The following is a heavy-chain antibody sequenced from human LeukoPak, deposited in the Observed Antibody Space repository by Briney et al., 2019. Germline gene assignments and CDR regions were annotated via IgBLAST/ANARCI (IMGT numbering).Heavy chain of an antibody. Sequence: GGSLRLSCAASGLTFSSYGMHWVRQAPGKGLEWVAFIRYDGSNKYYADSVKGRFTISRDNSKNTLYLQMNRLRAEDTAVYYCAKDYYYDSSGFTEDYFDYWGQGTLVTVSS. CDR3: AKDYYYDSSGFTEDYFDY. CDR1: GLTFSSYG. V-gene: IGHV3-30*02. CDR2: IRYDGSNK. D-gene: IGHD3-22*01. J-gene: IGHJ4*02.